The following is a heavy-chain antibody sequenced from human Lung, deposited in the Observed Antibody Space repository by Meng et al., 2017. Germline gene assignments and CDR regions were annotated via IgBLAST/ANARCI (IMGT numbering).Heavy chain of an antibody. CDR1: GGSFSDYY. J-gene: IGHJ4*02. V-gene: IGHV4-34*01. CDR2: INHSGST. Sequence: QVQLQQWGAGLLKPSATLSLTCVVSGGSFSDYYWSWIRPPPGKGLEWIGEINHSGSTNYNPSLESRATISVDTSQNNLSLKLSSVTAADSAVYYCARGPTTMAHDFDYWGQGTLVTVSS. D-gene: IGHD4-11*01. CDR3: ARGPTTMAHDFDY.